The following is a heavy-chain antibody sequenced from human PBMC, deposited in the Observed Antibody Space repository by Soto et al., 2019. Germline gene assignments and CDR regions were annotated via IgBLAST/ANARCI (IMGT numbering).Heavy chain of an antibody. V-gene: IGHV1-69*06. Sequence: SVKVSCKASGGTFSSYAISWVRQAPGQGLEWMGGIIPIFGTANYAQKLQGRVTITADKSTSTAYMELSSLRSEDTAVYYCARVLGSGYYTYYYGMDVWGQGTTVTVSS. CDR2: IIPIFGTA. J-gene: IGHJ6*02. D-gene: IGHD3-3*01. CDR3: ARVLGSGYYTYYYGMDV. CDR1: GGTFSSYA.